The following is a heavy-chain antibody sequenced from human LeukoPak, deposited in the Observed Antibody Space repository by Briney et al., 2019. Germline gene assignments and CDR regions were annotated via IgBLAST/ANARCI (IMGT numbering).Heavy chain of an antibody. V-gene: IGHV3-15*01. D-gene: IGHD3-9*01. CDR1: GFTFTNAW. CDR2: IKSKTDGGTT. J-gene: IGHJ2*01. CDR3: TTGAYDILTGYYHWYFDL. Sequence: GGSLRLSCAASGFTFTNAWMSWVRQAPGRGLEWVGCIKSKTDGGTTDYAAPVKDRFTISRDDSKNTLYLQMNSLKAEDTAVYYCTTGAYDILTGYYHWYFDLWGCGTLVTVSS.